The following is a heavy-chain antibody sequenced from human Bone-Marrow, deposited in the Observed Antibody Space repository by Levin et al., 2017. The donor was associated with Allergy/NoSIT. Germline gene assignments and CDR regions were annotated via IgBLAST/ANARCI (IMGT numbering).Heavy chain of an antibody. J-gene: IGHJ4*02. CDR2: IWYDGSNK. CDR1: VFPFLRSG. CDR3: ARDYYGDYSLFDY. V-gene: IGHV3-33*01. Sequence: SLLLSFSSSVFPFLRSGLHWVRQAPGKGLEWVAFIWYDGSNKDYADSVKGRFTISRANSKNTLYLQMNSLRAEDTAVYYCARDYYGDYSLFDYWGQGTLVTVSS. D-gene: IGHD4-17*01.